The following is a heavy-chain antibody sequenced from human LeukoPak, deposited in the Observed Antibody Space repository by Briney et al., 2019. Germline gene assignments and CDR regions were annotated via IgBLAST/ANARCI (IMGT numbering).Heavy chain of an antibody. CDR3: ARVNYYGSGSYYNPGGYFDY. CDR2: IIPIFGTA. D-gene: IGHD3-10*01. CDR1: GGTFSSYA. V-gene: IGHV1-69*13. J-gene: IGHJ4*02. Sequence: SVKVSCKASGGTFSSYAISWVRQAPGQGLEWMGGIIPIFGTANYAQKFQGRVTITADESTSTAYMELSSLRSEDTAVYYCARVNYYGSGSYYNPGGYFDYWGQGTLVTVS.